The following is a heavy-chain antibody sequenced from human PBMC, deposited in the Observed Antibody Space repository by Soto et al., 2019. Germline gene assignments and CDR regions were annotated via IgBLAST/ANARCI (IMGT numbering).Heavy chain of an antibody. D-gene: IGHD5-12*01. CDR2: ISAYNGNT. J-gene: IGHJ4*02. CDR1: GYTFTSYG. Sequence: ASVKVSCKASGYTFTSYGISWVRQAPGQGLEWMGWISAYNGNTNYAQKLQGRVTMTTDTSTSTAYRELRSLRSDDTAVYYCARDLNRGYVKIDYWGQGTLVTVSS. CDR3: ARDLNRGYVKIDY. V-gene: IGHV1-18*01.